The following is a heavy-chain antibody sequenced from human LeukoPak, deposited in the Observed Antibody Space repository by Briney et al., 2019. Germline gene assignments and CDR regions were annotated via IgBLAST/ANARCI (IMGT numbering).Heavy chain of an antibody. D-gene: IGHD4/OR15-4a*01. CDR2: ISSSSSTI. Sequence: GGSLRLSCAASVFTFSSYSMNWVRQAPGEGLEWVSYISSSSSTIYYADSVKGRFTISRDNAKNSLYLQMNTLRVEDTAIYYCARETRGAFDYWGQGTLVTVSS. CDR3: ARETRGAFDY. CDR1: VFTFSSYS. J-gene: IGHJ4*02. V-gene: IGHV3-48*04.